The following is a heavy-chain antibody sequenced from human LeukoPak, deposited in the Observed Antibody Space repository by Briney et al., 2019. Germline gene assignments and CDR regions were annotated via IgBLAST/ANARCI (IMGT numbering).Heavy chain of an antibody. D-gene: IGHD5-18*01. CDR3: AKDPNSYGSRGDYYFDY. Sequence: GGSLRLSCAASGFTFSSYGMHWVRQAPGKGLEWVAVISYDGSNKYYADSVKGRFTISRDNSKNTLYLQMNSLRAEDTAVYYCAKDPNSYGSRGDYYFDYWGQGTLVTVSS. V-gene: IGHV3-30*18. J-gene: IGHJ4*02. CDR2: ISYDGSNK. CDR1: GFTFSSYG.